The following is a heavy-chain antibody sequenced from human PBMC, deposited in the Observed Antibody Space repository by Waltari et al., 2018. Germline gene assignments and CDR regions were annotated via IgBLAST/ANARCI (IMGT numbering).Heavy chain of an antibody. D-gene: IGHD3-10*01. CDR2: LHYSGNN. CDR3: ATSGNLGVIGT. J-gene: IGHJ5*02. Sequence: QVQLQQSGPRLVKPSEILTLSCTISGGSINSFYFSWIRQAPGKRLEWIAHLHYSGNNNYNPSFNSRITISLDRSKSELSLNLNSVTTADTAVYYCATSGNLGVIGTWDQGTRVIVSS. CDR1: GGSINSFY. V-gene: IGHV4-59*03.